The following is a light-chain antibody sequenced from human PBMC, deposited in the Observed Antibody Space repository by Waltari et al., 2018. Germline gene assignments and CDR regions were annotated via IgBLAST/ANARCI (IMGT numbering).Light chain of an antibody. V-gene: IGKV4-1*01. J-gene: IGKJ4*01. CDR3: HQYFGSSPHT. CDR1: QNILYRPKNKNY. Sequence: DIVMTQSPDSLSVSLGEKATINCTSSQNILYRPKNKNYLAWYQQKPGQTPKLLIYCASTRESGVPDRFSGSGSGTDFTLTISSLQAEDVAVYYCHQYFGSSPHTFGGGTKVEIK. CDR2: CAS.